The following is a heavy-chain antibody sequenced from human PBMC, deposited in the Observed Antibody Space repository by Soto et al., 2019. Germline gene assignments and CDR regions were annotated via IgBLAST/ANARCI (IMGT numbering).Heavy chain of an antibody. J-gene: IGHJ4*02. D-gene: IGHD4-17*01. CDR1: GGTFSSYA. V-gene: IGHV1-69*01. CDR2: IIPIFGTA. CDR3: ARASTVNYGDYFWDYFDY. Sequence: QVQLVQSGAEVKKPGSSVKVSCKASGGTFSSYAISWVRQAPGQGLEWMGGIIPIFGTANYAQKFQGRVTITADESTSTAYMELSSLRSADTAVYYCARASTVNYGDYFWDYFDYWGQGTLVTVSS.